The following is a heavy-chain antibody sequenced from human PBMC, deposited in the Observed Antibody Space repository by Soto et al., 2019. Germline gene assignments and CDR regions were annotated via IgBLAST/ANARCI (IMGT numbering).Heavy chain of an antibody. CDR1: GYSFTSYW. CDR2: IYPGDSDT. V-gene: IGHV5-51*01. CDR3: ARGGRRYYYDSSGEYNWFDP. Sequence: GESLKFSCKGSGYSFTSYWIGWVRQMPGKGLEWMGIIYPGDSDTRYSPSFQGQVTISADKSISTAYLQWSSLKASDTAMYYCARGGRRYYYDSSGEYNWFDPWGQGTLVTVSS. D-gene: IGHD3-22*01. J-gene: IGHJ5*02.